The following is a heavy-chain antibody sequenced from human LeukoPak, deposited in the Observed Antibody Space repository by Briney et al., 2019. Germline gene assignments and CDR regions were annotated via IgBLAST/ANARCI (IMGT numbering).Heavy chain of an antibody. D-gene: IGHD4-23*01. CDR2: MNPNSGNT. CDR3: ARGFSTTVVTSDAFGI. CDR1: GYTFTSYD. V-gene: IGHV1-8*01. Sequence: ASVKVSCKASGYTFTSYDINWVRQATGQGLEWMGWMNPNSGNTGYAQKFQGRVTMTRNTSISTAYMELSSLRSEDTAVYYCARGFSTTVVTSDAFGIWGQGTMVTVSS. J-gene: IGHJ3*02.